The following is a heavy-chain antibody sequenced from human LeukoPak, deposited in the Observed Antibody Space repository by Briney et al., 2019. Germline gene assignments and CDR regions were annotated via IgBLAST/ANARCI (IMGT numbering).Heavy chain of an antibody. CDR2: INSDGSST. J-gene: IGHJ5*02. D-gene: IGHD2-15*01. CDR3: AKDGDIVVVVAANFNWFDP. Sequence: GGSLRLSCAASGFTFSSYWMHWVRQAPGKGLVWVSRINSDGSSTSYADSVKGRFTISRDNSKNTLYLQMNSLRAEDTAVYYCAKDGDIVVVVAANFNWFDPWGQGTLVTVSS. CDR1: GFTFSSYW. V-gene: IGHV3-74*01.